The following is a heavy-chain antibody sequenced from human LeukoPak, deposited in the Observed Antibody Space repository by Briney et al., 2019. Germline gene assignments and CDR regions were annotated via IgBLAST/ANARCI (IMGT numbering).Heavy chain of an antibody. CDR2: ISSSSSYI. D-gene: IGHD4-17*01. CDR1: GFTFSSYS. J-gene: IGHJ4*02. CDR3: AKSDPYGDSLIEI. Sequence: GGSLRHSCAASGFTFSSYSMNWVREAPGKGLEWVSSISSSSSYIYYADSVKGRFTISRDNAKNSLYLQMNSLRAEDTAVYYCAKSDPYGDSLIEIWGQGALVTVSS. V-gene: IGHV3-21*01.